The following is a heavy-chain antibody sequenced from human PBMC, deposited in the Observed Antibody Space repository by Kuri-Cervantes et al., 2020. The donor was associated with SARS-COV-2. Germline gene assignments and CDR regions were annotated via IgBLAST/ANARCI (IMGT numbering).Heavy chain of an antibody. CDR2: ISSSSSYI. D-gene: IGHD5-18*01. V-gene: IGHV3-21*01. Sequence: GESLKISCAASGFTFSSYGMNWVRQAPGKGLEWVSSISSSSSYIYYADSVKGRFTISRDNAKNSLYLQMNSLRAEDTAVYYCARVHSYGPQDYYYYGMDVWGQGTTVTVSS. CDR3: ARVHSYGPQDYYYYGMDV. J-gene: IGHJ6*02. CDR1: GFTFSSYG.